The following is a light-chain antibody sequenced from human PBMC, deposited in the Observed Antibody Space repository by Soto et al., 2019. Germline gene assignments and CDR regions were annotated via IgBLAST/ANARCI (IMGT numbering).Light chain of an antibody. CDR3: QQCDTSPWT. CDR2: GAS. CDR1: QSVSSY. Sequence: ETVMTQSPDTLSLSRWEIATLSCRASQSVSSYLAWYQQKPGQAPRLLIYGASSRATGIPDRFSGSGSGTDFTLAISRLEPGDSAVYFCQQCDTSPWTFGQGTKVDIK. J-gene: IGKJ1*01. V-gene: IGKV3-20*01.